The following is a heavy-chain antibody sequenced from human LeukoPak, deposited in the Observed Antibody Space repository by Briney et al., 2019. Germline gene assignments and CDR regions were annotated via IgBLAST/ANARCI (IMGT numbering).Heavy chain of an antibody. CDR1: GASISSGSYY. V-gene: IGHV4-61*02. J-gene: IGHJ5*02. CDR2: IYTSGST. Sequence: PSQTLSLTCTVSGASISSGSYYWSWIRQPAGKGLEWIGRIYTSGSTNYNPSLKSRVTISVDTSKNQFSLKLSSVTAADTAVYYCARAQWLRLTWGQGTLVTVSS. CDR3: ARAQWLRLT. D-gene: IGHD5-12*01.